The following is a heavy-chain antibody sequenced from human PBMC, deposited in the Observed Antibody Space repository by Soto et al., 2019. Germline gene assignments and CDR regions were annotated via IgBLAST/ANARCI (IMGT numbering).Heavy chain of an antibody. CDR2: ISNSSSYI. D-gene: IGHD2-2*01. CDR1: GFTFSSYS. J-gene: IGHJ5*02. CDR3: ATTGGYCSSTSCFINWFDP. V-gene: IGHV3-21*01. Sequence: GGSLRLSCAASGFTFSSYSMNWVRQAPGKGLEWVSSISNSSSYIYYADSVKGRFTISRDNAKNSLYLQMNSLRAEDTAVYYCATTGGYCSSTSCFINWFDPWGQGTLVTVSS.